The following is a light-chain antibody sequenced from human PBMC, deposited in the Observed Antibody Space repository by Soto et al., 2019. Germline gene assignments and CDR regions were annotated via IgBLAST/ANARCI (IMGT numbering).Light chain of an antibody. CDR1: SSNIGAGYD. V-gene: IGLV1-40*01. CDR2: VNS. CDR3: QSYDSSLNAVV. Sequence: QLVLTQPPSVSGAPGQRVTNSCTGSSSNIGAGYDVHWYQQLPGTAPKLLIYVNSNRPSGVPDRFSGSKSGTSASLAITGLQAEDEADYYCQSYDSSLNAVVFGGGTKVTVL. J-gene: IGLJ2*01.